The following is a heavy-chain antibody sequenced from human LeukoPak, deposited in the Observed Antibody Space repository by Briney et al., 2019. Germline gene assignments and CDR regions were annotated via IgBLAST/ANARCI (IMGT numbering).Heavy chain of an antibody. Sequence: SETLSLTCAVYGGSFSGYYWSWIRQPPGKGLEWIGEINHRGSTNYNPSLKSRVTISVDTSKNQFSLKLSSVTAADTAVYYWARKLPITYYYGSGSHHWFDPWGQGTLVTVSS. J-gene: IGHJ5*02. CDR1: GGSFSGYY. CDR3: ARKLPITYYYGSGSHHWFDP. D-gene: IGHD3-10*01. V-gene: IGHV4-34*01. CDR2: INHRGST.